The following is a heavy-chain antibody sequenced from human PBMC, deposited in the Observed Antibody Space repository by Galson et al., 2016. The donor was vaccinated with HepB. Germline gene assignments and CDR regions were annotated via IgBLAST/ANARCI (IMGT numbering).Heavy chain of an antibody. CDR3: ATGYDLGS. CDR1: GFTFRSYA. D-gene: IGHD2-15*01. J-gene: IGHJ4*02. CDR2: ISESGDST. V-gene: IGHV3-23*01. Sequence: SLRLSCAASGFTFRSYAMTWVRQAPGKGLEWVGSISESGDSTDYAESVKGRFTISRDNAKNTLFLRMNSLRAEDTALYYCATGYDLGSWGQGTLVTVAS.